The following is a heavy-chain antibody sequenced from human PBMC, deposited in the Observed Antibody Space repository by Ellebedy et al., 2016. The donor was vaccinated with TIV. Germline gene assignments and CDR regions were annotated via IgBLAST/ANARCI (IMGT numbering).Heavy chain of an antibody. J-gene: IGHJ4*02. Sequence: GESLKISCAASGFTFSHYWMSWVRQAPGKGPEWVANINQHGSEKYYVDSVKGRFTVARDSAKNSLYLQMNSLRAEDTAVYYCARDAPVLRYFDWQIKDDYWGQGTLVTVSS. CDR2: INQHGSEK. V-gene: IGHV3-7*01. D-gene: IGHD3-9*01. CDR1: GFTFSHYW. CDR3: ARDAPVLRYFDWQIKDDY.